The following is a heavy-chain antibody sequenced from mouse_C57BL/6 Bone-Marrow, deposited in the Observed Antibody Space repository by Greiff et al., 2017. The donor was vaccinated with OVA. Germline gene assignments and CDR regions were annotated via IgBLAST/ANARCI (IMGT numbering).Heavy chain of an antibody. J-gene: IGHJ3*01. CDR2: INPNNGGT. D-gene: IGHD1-1*01. Sequence: VQLKESGPELVKPGASVKMSCKASGYTFTDYNMHWVKQSHGKSLEWIGYINPNNGGTSYNQKFKGKATLTVNKSSSTAYMELRSLTSEDSAVYYCARHGSSSAWFAYWGQGTLVTVSA. V-gene: IGHV1-22*01. CDR1: GYTFTDYN. CDR3: ARHGSSSAWFAY.